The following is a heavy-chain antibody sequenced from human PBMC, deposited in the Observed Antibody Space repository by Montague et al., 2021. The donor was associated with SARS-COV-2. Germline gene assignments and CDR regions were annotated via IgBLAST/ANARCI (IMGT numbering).Heavy chain of an antibody. CDR1: GGSIGSYY. CDR2: IHFSGSN. V-gene: IGHV4-59*01. J-gene: IGHJ4*02. Sequence: SETLSLTRSVSGGSIGSYYWSWLRQPPGKGLEWNWHIHFSGSNTNSPYFKRRVTISIDTPKNQFSLKLSSVTAADTAVYYCARSLDPSSTYYRPYWGQGTLVTVSS. D-gene: IGHD3-22*01. CDR3: ARSLDPSSTYYRPY.